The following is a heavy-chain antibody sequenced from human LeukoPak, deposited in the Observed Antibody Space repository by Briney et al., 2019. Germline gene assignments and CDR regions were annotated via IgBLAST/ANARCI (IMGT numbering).Heavy chain of an antibody. CDR2: IIPIFDIV. CDR3: ARSLPLYGDYDYFDY. V-gene: IGHV1-69*10. J-gene: IGHJ4*02. CDR1: GDTFKNYT. D-gene: IGHD4-17*01. Sequence: SVKVSCKASGDTFKNYTLSWVRQAPGQGLEWMGEIIPIFDIVNYAQNFQGRVTITADKSTSTAYMELSSLRSEDTAVYYCARSLPLYGDYDYFDYWGQGTLVTVSS.